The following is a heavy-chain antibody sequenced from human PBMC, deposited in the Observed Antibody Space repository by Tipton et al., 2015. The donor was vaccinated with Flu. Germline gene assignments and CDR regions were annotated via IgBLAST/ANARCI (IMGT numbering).Heavy chain of an antibody. Sequence: GSLRLSCAASGFTFSSYTMNWVRQAPGKGLEWVSCISRSSSYVYYADSVKGRFTISRDNAKNSLYLQMNSLRAEDTAVYYCARDPQERKVSQPHYWGQGTQVTVSS. V-gene: IGHV3-21*01. D-gene: IGHD1-1*01. J-gene: IGHJ4*01. CDR2: ISRSSSYV. CDR3: ARDPQERKVSQPHY. CDR1: GFTFSSYT.